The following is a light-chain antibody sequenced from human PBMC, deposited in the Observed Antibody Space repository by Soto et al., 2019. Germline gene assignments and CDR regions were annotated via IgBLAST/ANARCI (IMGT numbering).Light chain of an antibody. CDR1: QSISSF. J-gene: IGKJ1*01. CDR2: DAS. CDR3: QQYNIYWT. Sequence: DIQMTQSPSTLSASVGDRVTITCRASQSISSFLAWYQQKPGKAPKLLIYDASSLESGVPSRFSGSGSGTEFTLTISSLQPDDFATYYCQQYNIYWTFGQGTKVESK. V-gene: IGKV1-5*01.